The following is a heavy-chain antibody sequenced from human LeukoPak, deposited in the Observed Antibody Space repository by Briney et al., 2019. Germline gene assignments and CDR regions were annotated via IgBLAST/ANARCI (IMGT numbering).Heavy chain of an antibody. CDR2: IIPIFGTA. Sequence: SVKVSCKASGGTFSSYAISWVRQAPGQGLEWMGGIIPIFGTANYAQKFQGRVTITADESTSTAYMELSSLRSEDTAVCYCASSPIFGVVTHLYYFDYWGQGTLVTVSS. V-gene: IGHV1-69*13. CDR1: GGTFSSYA. CDR3: ASSPIFGVVTHLYYFDY. J-gene: IGHJ4*02. D-gene: IGHD3-3*01.